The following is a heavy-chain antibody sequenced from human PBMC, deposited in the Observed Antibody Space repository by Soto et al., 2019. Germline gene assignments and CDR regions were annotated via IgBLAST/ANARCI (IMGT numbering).Heavy chain of an antibody. V-gene: IGHV1-18*01. Sequence: GASVKVSCKASGYTFTNYGIGWVRQAPGQGLEWMGWISAYNGNTNYAQKLQGRVTMTTDTSTSTAYMELRSLRSDDTAVYYCARGGVNNMLQGVPHNWFDPWGQGTLVTVSS. CDR2: ISAYNGNT. CDR1: GYTFTNYG. CDR3: ARGGVNNMLQGVPHNWFDP. J-gene: IGHJ5*02. D-gene: IGHD3-10*01.